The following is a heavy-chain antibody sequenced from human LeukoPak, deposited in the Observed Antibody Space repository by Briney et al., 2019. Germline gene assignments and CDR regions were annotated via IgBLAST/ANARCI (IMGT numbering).Heavy chain of an antibody. CDR2: IYSGGST. D-gene: IGHD2-2*02. J-gene: IGHJ4*02. V-gene: IGHV3-53*01. CDR3: AKGGYCSSTSCYSXGWFDY. CDR1: GFTVSSNY. Sequence: PGGSLRLSCAASGFTVSSNYMSWVRQAPGKGLEWVSVIYSGGSTYYADSVKGRFTISRDNSKNTLYLQMNSLRAEDTAVYYCAKGGYCSSTSCYSXGWFDYWGQGTLVTVSS.